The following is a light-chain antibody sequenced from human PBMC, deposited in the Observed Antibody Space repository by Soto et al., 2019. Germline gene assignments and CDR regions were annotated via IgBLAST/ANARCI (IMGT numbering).Light chain of an antibody. CDR1: QSVSSY. CDR2: DAS. Sequence: IVLTQSPGTLSLSPWERSTLSCRSSQSVSSYLAWYQQKPGQAPRLLIYDASNRATGIPARFSGSGSGTDFTLTISRLEPEDFAVYYCQQRSNWPPITFGQGTRLEIK. CDR3: QQRSNWPPIT. V-gene: IGKV3-11*01. J-gene: IGKJ5*01.